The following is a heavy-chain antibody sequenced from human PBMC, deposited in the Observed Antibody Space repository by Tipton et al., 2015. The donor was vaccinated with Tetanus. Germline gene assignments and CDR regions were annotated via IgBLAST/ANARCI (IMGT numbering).Heavy chain of an antibody. Sequence: TLSLTCTISGGSLSSGTFYWDWIRQPPGKGLEWIGNIYYNGNTLQNPSLKSRVTLSLDKSKNQFSLKLRSGTAADTAVYYCARSAVNWFDPWGQGTLVTVSS. CDR3: ARSAVNWFDP. V-gene: IGHV4-39*01. CDR2: IYYNGNT. J-gene: IGHJ5*02. CDR1: GGSLSSGTFY.